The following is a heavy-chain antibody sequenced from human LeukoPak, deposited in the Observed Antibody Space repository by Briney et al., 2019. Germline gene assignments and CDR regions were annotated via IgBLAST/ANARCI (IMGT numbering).Heavy chain of an antibody. CDR1: GFTFSSYA. V-gene: IGHV3-23*01. J-gene: IGHJ3*02. D-gene: IGHD3-9*01. CDR2: ISGSGGVT. CDR3: AKITYYDLFTGYVPDAFDI. Sequence: EGSLRLSCAASGFTFSSYAMTWVRQAPGKGLEWVSAISGSGGVTYYADSVKGRFTISRDNSKNTLYLLMNSLRAEDTAVYYCAKITYYDLFTGYVPDAFDIWGQGTVVTVSS.